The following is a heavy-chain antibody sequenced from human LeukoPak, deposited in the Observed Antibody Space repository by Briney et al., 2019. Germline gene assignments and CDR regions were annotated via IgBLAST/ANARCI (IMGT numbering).Heavy chain of an antibody. CDR2: MNPNSGNT. CDR3: ARDRMVRGPRGWFDP. D-gene: IGHD3-10*01. V-gene: IGHV1-8*01. Sequence: ASVKVSCKASGYTFTSYDINWVRQATGQGLEWMGWMNPNSGNTGYAQKFQGRVTMTRNTSISTAYMELSRLRSDDTAVYYCARDRMVRGPRGWFDPWGQGTLVTVSS. CDR1: GYTFTSYD. J-gene: IGHJ5*02.